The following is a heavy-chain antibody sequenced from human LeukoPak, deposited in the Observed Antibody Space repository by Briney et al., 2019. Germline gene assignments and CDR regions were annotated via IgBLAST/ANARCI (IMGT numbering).Heavy chain of an antibody. V-gene: IGHV4-59*01. CDR1: GGSISSYY. CDR2: ISYSGST. J-gene: IGHJ4*02. CDR3: ARGGPGTGYHYYLDY. D-gene: IGHD3-9*01. Sequence: SETLSLTCTVSGGSISSYYWNWIRQPREKGLEWIGFISYSGSTNSNPSLKSRATISVDTSKNQFSLNLRSVTGADTAVYYCARGGPGTGYHYYLDYWGQGTLVTVSS.